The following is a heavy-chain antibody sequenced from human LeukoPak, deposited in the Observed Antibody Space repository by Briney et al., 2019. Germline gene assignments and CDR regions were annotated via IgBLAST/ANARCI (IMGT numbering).Heavy chain of an antibody. CDR3: ARDGTAMVNYYYYYGMDV. V-gene: IGHV3-48*03. J-gene: IGHJ6*02. CDR2: ISSSGSTI. Sequence: GGSLRLSCAASGFTFSSYEMNWVRQAPGKGLEWVSYISSSGSTIYYADSVKGRFTISRDNAKNSLYLQMNSLRAEDTAVYYCARDGTAMVNYYYYYGMDVWGQGTTVTVSS. D-gene: IGHD5-18*01. CDR1: GFTFSSYE.